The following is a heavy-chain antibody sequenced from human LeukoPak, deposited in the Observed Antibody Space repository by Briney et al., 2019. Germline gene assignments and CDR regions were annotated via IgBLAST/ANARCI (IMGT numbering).Heavy chain of an antibody. V-gene: IGHV3-30-3*01. CDR3: ADKMSH. CDR1: GFTFSSYA. CDR2: ISYDGSNK. Sequence: GGSLRLSCAASGFTFSSYAMHWVRQAPGKGLEWVAVISYDGSNKYYADSVKGRFTISRDNSKNTLYLQMNSLRAEDTAVYYCADKMSHWGQGTLVTVSS. D-gene: IGHD5-24*01. J-gene: IGHJ4*02.